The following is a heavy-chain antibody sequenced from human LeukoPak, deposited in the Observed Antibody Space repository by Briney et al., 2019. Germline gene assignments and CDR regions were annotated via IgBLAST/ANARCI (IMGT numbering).Heavy chain of an antibody. CDR2: IGGSGRTI. D-gene: IGHD3-22*01. CDR3: ARRLYYDNGGYTY. CDR1: GFTFSDFY. J-gene: IGHJ4*02. Sequence: GGSLRLSCAASGFTFSDFYMSWIRQAPGKGREWVSCIGGSGRTIYYADSVKGRFTISRDNAKSSLFLQMNSLRAEDTAVYYCARRLYYDNGGYTYWGQGTLVTVSS. V-gene: IGHV3-11*01.